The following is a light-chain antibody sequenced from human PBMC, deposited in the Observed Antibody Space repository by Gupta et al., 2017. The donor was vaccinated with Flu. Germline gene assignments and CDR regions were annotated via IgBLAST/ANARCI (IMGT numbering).Light chain of an antibody. CDR1: TSDFATYNH. CDR2: DAN. CDR3: CAYGGYHTGV. Sequence: SALPPPRSFSSPPRQSVTITCTGPTSDFATYNHVSWYQHQPGKAPKVIIFDANKRPSGVPDRFFGSTAANTPSLIISGLQAEDEADYFCCAYGGYHTGVFGGATRLTVL. V-gene: IGLV2-11*01. J-gene: IGLJ3*02.